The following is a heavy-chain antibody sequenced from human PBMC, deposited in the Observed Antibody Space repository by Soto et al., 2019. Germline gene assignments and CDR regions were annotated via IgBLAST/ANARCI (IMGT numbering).Heavy chain of an antibody. V-gene: IGHV3-7*01. Sequence: EVQLVESGGVLVQPGGSRRLSCVAPGFTFDDYWMNWVRQAPGKGLEWVAIINKDGSERYYVDSVKGRFTISRDNSKNSLFLQMNSLRAEDTALYYCARDGHNTNDVDHWGQGTLVTVSS. CDR3: ARDGHNTNDVDH. D-gene: IGHD1-20*01. CDR2: INKDGSER. J-gene: IGHJ5*02. CDR1: GFTFDDYW.